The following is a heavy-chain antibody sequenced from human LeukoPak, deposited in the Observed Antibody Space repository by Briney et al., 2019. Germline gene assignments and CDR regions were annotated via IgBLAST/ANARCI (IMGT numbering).Heavy chain of an antibody. V-gene: IGHV4-4*07. CDR2: ISTSGST. CDR3: ARWVVGDYGDYAPDAFDI. Sequence: PSETLSLTCTVSGASISSYYWSCIRQPAGKGLEWIGRISTSGSTNYNPSLKSRVTMSVDTSKNQFSLKLSSVTAADTAVYYCARWVVGDYGDYAPDAFDIWGQGTMVTVSS. D-gene: IGHD4-17*01. CDR1: GASISSYY. J-gene: IGHJ3*02.